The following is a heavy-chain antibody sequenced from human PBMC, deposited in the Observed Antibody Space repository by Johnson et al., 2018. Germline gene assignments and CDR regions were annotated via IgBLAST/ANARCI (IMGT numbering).Heavy chain of an antibody. V-gene: IGHV3-21*01. CDR2: ICDSSHHK. D-gene: IGHD2-2*03. Sequence: EVQLLESGGGLVQXGGSLRLXCAASGFTFSSYSMNWVRQAPGKGLEWVASICDSSHHKYYVDSEKGRFTISRDNAQRSLYLQMNSLRAEDTGVYYCGREGIPMDYYYFYLDVWGKGTTVTVSS. CDR3: GREGIPMDYYYFYLDV. J-gene: IGHJ6*03. CDR1: GFTFSSYS.